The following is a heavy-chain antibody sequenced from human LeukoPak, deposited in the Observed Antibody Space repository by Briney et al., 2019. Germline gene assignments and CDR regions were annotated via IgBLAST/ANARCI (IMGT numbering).Heavy chain of an antibody. D-gene: IGHD2-2*01. J-gene: IGHJ4*02. V-gene: IGHV1-18*01. CDR2: ISGNNDNP. Sequence: ASVKVSCKTSGYTFSNFGINWVRQAPGQGLEWMGWISGNNDNPNYGQKFQGRFTVTTDSSTSTAYMELRNLRFDDTAVYYCARDGTSTDDYWGQGALVTVSS. CDR1: GYTFSNFG. CDR3: ARDGTSTDDY.